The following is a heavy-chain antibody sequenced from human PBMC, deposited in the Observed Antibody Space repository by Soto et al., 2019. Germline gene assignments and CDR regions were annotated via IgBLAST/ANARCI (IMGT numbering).Heavy chain of an antibody. D-gene: IGHD3-10*01. CDR1: GFSLSTSGVG. J-gene: IGHJ5*02. CDR3: AHIPSYKQYDWFDP. V-gene: IGHV2-5*02. Sequence: QITLKESGPTLVKPTQTLTLTCTFSGFSLSTSGVGVGWIRQPPGKALECLAIIYWDGDKRYSPSLQSRRSITKDTSKNQEVLTMTNMDAVDTATYYCAHIPSYKQYDWFDPWGQGTLVTVSA. CDR2: IYWDGDK.